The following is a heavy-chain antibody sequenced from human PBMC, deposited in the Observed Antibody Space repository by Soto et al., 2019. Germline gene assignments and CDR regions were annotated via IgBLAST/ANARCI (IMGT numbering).Heavy chain of an antibody. J-gene: IGHJ6*02. CDR1: GYTFTSYG. D-gene: IGHD4-17*01. V-gene: IGHV1-46*01. CDR2: INPSGGST. CDR3: ARGGRDYGDLSYYYYGMDV. Sequence: GASVKVSCKASGYTFTSYGISWVRQAPGQGLEWMGIINPSGGSTSYAQKFQGRVTMTRDTSTSTVYMELSSLRSEDTAVYYCARGGRDYGDLSYYYYGMDVWGQGTTVTVSS.